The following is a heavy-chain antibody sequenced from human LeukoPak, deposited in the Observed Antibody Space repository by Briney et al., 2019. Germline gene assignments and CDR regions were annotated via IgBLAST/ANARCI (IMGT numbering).Heavy chain of an antibody. CDR1: GFTFSNYG. V-gene: IGHV3-23*01. CDR2: ISGSGDIT. J-gene: IGHJ4*02. D-gene: IGHD6-13*01. Sequence: GGSLRLSCAVSGFTFSNYGMSWVRQSPGKGLEWVSGISGSGDITYYADSVKGRFSISRDNSKNTLYLQMNSLRAEDTAVYYCAKDHGRPIAAAGPSLYYFDYWGQGTLVTVSS. CDR3: AKDHGRPIAAAGPSLYYFDY.